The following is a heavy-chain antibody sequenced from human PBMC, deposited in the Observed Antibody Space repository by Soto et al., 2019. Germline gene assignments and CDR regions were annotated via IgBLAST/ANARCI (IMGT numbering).Heavy chain of an antibody. CDR3: ARGYSGYDYRFYFDY. D-gene: IGHD5-12*01. CDR1: GGTFSSYA. V-gene: IGHV1-69*01. Sequence: QVQLVQSGAEVKKPGSSVKVSCKASGGTFSSYAISWVRQAPGQGLEWMGGIIPIFGTANYAQKFQGRVTITADESTSTAYRELSSVRSEDTAVYYCARGYSGYDYRFYFDYWGQGTLVTVSS. CDR2: IIPIFGTA. J-gene: IGHJ4*02.